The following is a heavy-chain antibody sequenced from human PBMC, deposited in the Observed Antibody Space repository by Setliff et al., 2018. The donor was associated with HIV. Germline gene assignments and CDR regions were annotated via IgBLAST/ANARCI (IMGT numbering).Heavy chain of an antibody. D-gene: IGHD3-22*01. J-gene: IGHJ4*02. Sequence: ASVKVSCKTSGYTFISFGISWVGQAPGQGLEWMGWIAGHNGDTKYDQMLQGRVTVAADISTSTVYMELRSLRSDDTAMYYCLRDDNYFDTTGYYPYFDYWGQGTQVTVSS. CDR2: IAGHNGDT. CDR1: GYTFISFG. V-gene: IGHV1-18*01. CDR3: LRDDNYFDTTGYYPYFDY.